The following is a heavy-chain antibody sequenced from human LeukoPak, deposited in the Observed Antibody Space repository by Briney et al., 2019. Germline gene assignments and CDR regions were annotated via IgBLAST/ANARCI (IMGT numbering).Heavy chain of an antibody. D-gene: IGHD3-10*01. CDR1: GYIFTSNW. V-gene: IGHV5-51*01. CDR3: ARQGSGSGSYHSDY. J-gene: IGHJ4*02. Sequence: GEALKISCKGSGYIFTSNWIGWVRQLPGKGLEWMGIIYPGDSDTKYRPSFQGQVTISANKTISTDYLQWSSLKASDTAMYYCARQGSGSGSYHSDYWGQGTLVTVSS. CDR2: IYPGDSDT.